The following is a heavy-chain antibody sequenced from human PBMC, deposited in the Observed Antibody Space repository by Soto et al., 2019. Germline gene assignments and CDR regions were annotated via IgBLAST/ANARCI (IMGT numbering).Heavy chain of an antibody. J-gene: IGHJ1*01. CDR2: IIPIFGTA. D-gene: IGHD2-2*01. CDR3: ARDRYCSSTSCSGGWPEYFQH. V-gene: IGHV1-69*13. Sequence: WASVKVSCKASGGTFSSYAISWVRQAPGQGLEWMGGIIPIFGTANYAQKFQGRVTITADESTSTAYMELSSLRSEDTAVYYCARDRYCSSTSCSGGWPEYFQHWGQGTLVTVSS. CDR1: GGTFSSYA.